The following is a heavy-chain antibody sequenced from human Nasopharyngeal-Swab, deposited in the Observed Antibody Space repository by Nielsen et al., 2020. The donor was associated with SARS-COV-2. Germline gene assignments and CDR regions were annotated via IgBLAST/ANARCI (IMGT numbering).Heavy chain of an antibody. CDR2: INPSGGRK. Sequence: ASVKVSCKASGYSLSRYYMHWVRQAPGQGLEWMGMINPSGGRKNAQKFQGRVTMTRDTATNTLYMELSSLRSEDTAVYYCARDNVVVAAANYYGMDVWGQGTTVTVSA. CDR3: ARDNVVVAAANYYGMDV. D-gene: IGHD2-15*01. V-gene: IGHV1-46*01. J-gene: IGHJ6*01. CDR1: GYSLSRYY.